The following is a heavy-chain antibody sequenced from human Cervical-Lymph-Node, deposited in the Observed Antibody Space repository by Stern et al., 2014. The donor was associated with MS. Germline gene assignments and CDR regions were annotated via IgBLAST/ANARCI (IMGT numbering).Heavy chain of an antibody. Sequence: VQLEESGAEVKKPGSSVKVSCKASGGTFSSYAISWVRQAPGQALEWMGGIIPIFGTANYAQKFQGRVTITADKSTSTAYMELSSLRSEDTAVYYCARDPLYGSGSYYTPFGYYGMDVWGQGTTVTVSS. J-gene: IGHJ6*02. CDR3: ARDPLYGSGSYYTPFGYYGMDV. D-gene: IGHD3-10*01. CDR2: IIPIFGTA. CDR1: GGTFSSYA. V-gene: IGHV1-69*06.